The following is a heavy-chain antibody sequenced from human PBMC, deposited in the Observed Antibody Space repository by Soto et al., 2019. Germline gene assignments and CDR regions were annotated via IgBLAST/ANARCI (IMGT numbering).Heavy chain of an antibody. CDR1: GYTFTSYG. D-gene: IGHD3-22*01. CDR3: ARDDRLRYYYDSSGSLDY. CDR2: ISAYNGNT. J-gene: IGHJ4*02. V-gene: IGHV1-18*01. Sequence: GASVKVSCKASGYTFTSYGISWVRQAPGQGLEWMGWISAYNGNTNYAQKLQGRVTMTTDTSASTAYMELRSLRSDDTAVYYCARDDRLRYYYDSSGSLDYWGQGTLVTVSS.